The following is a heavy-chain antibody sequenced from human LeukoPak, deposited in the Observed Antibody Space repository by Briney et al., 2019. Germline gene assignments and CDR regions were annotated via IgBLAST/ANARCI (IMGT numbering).Heavy chain of an antibody. CDR2: IWYDGSNK. D-gene: IGHD3-3*01. Sequence: GGSLRLSCAASGFTFSSYGMHWVRQAPGKGLEWVAVIWYDGSNKYYADSVKGRFTISRDNSKNTLYLQMNSLRAEDTAVYYCARDSGGGDFWCGSLDYWGQGTLVTVSS. V-gene: IGHV3-33*01. CDR3: ARDSGGGDFWCGSLDY. J-gene: IGHJ4*02. CDR1: GFTFSSYG.